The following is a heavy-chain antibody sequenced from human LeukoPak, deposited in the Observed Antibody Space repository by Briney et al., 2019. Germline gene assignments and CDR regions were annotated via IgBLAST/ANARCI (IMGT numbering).Heavy chain of an antibody. V-gene: IGHV3-74*01. D-gene: IGHD3-10*01. Sequence: GGSLRLSCAASGFTFSSYEMNWVRQAPGKGLVWVARINSDGGSTTYADSVKGRFTISRDNAKNTLYLQMNRLSAEDTAVYYCARQWGYLLRGVIGYWGQGNLVTVSS. J-gene: IGHJ4*02. CDR3: ARQWGYLLRGVIGY. CDR1: GFTFSSYE. CDR2: INSDGGST.